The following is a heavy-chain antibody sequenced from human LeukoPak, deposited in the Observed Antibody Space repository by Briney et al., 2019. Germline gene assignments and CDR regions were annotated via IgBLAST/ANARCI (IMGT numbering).Heavy chain of an antibody. J-gene: IGHJ4*02. CDR3: ESGADYGDPFDY. CDR1: GGSISSYD. Sequence: PSETLSLTCTVSGGSISSYDWSWIRQPAGKGLEWIGCIYTSGSTNYNPSLKSRVTISLDTSKNQFYLKLISVNAADTAVYSCESGADYGDPFDYWGQGTLVTVSS. CDR2: IYTSGST. V-gene: IGHV4-4*07. D-gene: IGHD4-17*01.